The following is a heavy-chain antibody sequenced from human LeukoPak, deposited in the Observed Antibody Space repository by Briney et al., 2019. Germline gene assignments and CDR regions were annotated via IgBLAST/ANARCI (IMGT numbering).Heavy chain of an antibody. CDR1: GFTFSSYS. J-gene: IGHJ4*02. Sequence: GRSLRLSCVVSGFTFSSYSMSWVRQAPGKGLEWVSAISGSGDSTYYADSVKGRFTISRDNSKNTLYLQMNSLRVEDTAVYYCAKDRGIISDYWGQGTLVTVSS. CDR3: AKDRGIISDY. V-gene: IGHV3-23*01. CDR2: ISGSGDST. D-gene: IGHD3-10*01.